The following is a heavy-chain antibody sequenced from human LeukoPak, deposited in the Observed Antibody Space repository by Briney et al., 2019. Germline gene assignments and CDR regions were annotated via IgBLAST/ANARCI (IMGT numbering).Heavy chain of an antibody. CDR3: ARGLDWKVTPMGLFYMDV. J-gene: IGHJ6*03. Sequence: SETLSLTCGVDGGSFSGYDWSWVRQPPGKGLEWIGEINYGGDTNYNPSLKSRVTISVDTSKNQFSLKVRSVTAADTAVYFCARGLDWKVTPMGLFYMDVWGEGATVTVSS. V-gene: IGHV4-34*01. CDR2: INYGGDT. CDR1: GGSFSGYD. D-gene: IGHD1-1*01.